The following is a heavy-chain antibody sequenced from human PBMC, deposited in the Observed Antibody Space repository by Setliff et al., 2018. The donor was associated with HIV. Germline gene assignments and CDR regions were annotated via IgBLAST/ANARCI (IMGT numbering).Heavy chain of an antibody. J-gene: IGHJ5*02. V-gene: IGHV1-69*05. CDR2: IIPMYGVT. D-gene: IGHD2-15*01. Sequence: SVKVSCKASGGTFSRYVISWVRQAPGQGPEWMGGIIPMYGVTNYAQKFQGRVTITTDESTSTAYMELSSLRSEDTAVYYWPLPYCSGGNCWSSASLPPAGWFDPWGQGTLVTVSS. CDR3: PLPYCSGGNCWSSASLPPAGWFDP. CDR1: GGTFSRYV.